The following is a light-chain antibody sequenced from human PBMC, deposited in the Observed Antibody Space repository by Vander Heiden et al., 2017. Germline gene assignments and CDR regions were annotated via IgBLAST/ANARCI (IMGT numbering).Light chain of an antibody. CDR2: DAT. CDR1: QGITSA. CDR3: QQFSIYPRT. J-gene: IGKJ2*01. V-gene: IGKV1-13*02. Sequence: AIQLTQSPSSLSTSVGARVPITYRASQGITSALAWYQQKPGKRPELLIYDATSLETGVPLRFSGRGSGTEFTLTISSLQTEDAATYFCQQFSIYPRTFGQGTKLEIK.